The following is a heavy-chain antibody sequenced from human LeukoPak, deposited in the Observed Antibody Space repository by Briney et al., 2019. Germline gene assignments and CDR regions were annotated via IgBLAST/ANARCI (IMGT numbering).Heavy chain of an antibody. Sequence: PGGSLRLSCAASGFTFSSYEMNWVRQAPGKGLEWVSYISPSSTIYYSDSVKGRFTISRDNAKNSLFLQMNSLRDEDTAVYYCAREYKSSSPLKGYYYYGMDVWGQGTTVTVSS. V-gene: IGHV3-48*02. CDR3: AREYKSSSPLKGYYYYGMDV. D-gene: IGHD6-13*01. J-gene: IGHJ6*02. CDR1: GFTFSSYE. CDR2: ISPSSTI.